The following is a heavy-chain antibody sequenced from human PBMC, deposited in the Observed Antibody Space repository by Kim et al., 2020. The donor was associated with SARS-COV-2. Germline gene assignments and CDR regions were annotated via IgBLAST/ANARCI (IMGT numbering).Heavy chain of an antibody. CDR3: ARVTLGQRWLQLPADY. Sequence: GGSLRLSCAASGFTFSSYSMNWVRQAPGKGLEWVSSISSSSSYIYYADSVKGRFTISRDNAKNSLYLQMNSLRAEDTAVYYCARVTLGQRWLQLPADYWGQGTLVTVSS. CDR1: GFTFSSYS. D-gene: IGHD5-12*01. V-gene: IGHV3-21*01. J-gene: IGHJ4*02. CDR2: ISSSSSYI.